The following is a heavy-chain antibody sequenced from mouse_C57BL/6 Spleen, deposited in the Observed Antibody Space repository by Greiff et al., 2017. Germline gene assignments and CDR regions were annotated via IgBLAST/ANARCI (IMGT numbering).Heavy chain of an antibody. J-gene: IGHJ1*03. V-gene: IGHV1-64*01. CDR1: GYTFTSYW. Sequence: VQLQQPGAEPVKPGASVKLSCKASGYTFTSYWMHWVKQRPGQGLEWIGMIHPNSGSTNYNEKFKSKATLTVDKSSSTAYMQLSSLTSEDSAVYYCAPITTVVATNFDVWGTGTTVTVSS. CDR2: IHPNSGST. D-gene: IGHD1-1*01. CDR3: APITTVVATNFDV.